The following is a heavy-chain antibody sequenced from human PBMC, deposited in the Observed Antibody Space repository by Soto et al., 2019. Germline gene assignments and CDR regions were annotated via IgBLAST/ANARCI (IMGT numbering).Heavy chain of an antibody. J-gene: IGHJ4*02. CDR2: VYYRGRS. CDR3: VSQRTTVPTQAYFDY. V-gene: IGHV4-39*01. CDR1: GGSVTNSSYY. D-gene: IGHD4-17*01. Sequence: AETLSLTCTVSGGSVTNSSYYWGWIRQSPGKGLEWIGSVYYRGRSYSKSSVKSRFTISVDTSKNRFSLSLNSVTASDTAVYFCVSQRTTVPTQAYFDYWGPGALVTVSS.